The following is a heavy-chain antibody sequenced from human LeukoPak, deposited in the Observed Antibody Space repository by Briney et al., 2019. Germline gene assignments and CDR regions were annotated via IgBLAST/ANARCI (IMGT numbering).Heavy chain of an antibody. V-gene: IGHV3-21*01. CDR3: ARDGHGDGFLTGYSYFGVDV. CDR2: ITISSTFI. CDR1: GFSLSSYS. Sequence: PGGSLRLSCAASGFSLSSYSMNWVRQAPGKGLEWVSSITISSTFIYYADSVKGRFTISRDNAESSLFLQMNSLRAEDTAVYFCARDGHGDGFLTGYSYFGVDVWGQGTTVTVSS. J-gene: IGHJ6*02. D-gene: IGHD3-9*01.